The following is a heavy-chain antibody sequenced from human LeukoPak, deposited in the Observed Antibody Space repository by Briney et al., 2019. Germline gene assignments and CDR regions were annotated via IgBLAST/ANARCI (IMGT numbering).Heavy chain of an antibody. CDR3: ARPFQDYDKGTFFYFFDF. D-gene: IGHD3-22*01. V-gene: IGHV4-39*01. Sequence: SETLSLTCSVTGASVTMGSYYWAWIRQPPGKGLEWIGTFHFSGSTYYNPSLKSRVTISVDTSKNSVSLMLRSVTAADTAVYFCARPFQDYDKGTFFYFFDFWGQGILVTVSS. CDR1: GASVTMGSYY. J-gene: IGHJ4*02. CDR2: FHFSGST.